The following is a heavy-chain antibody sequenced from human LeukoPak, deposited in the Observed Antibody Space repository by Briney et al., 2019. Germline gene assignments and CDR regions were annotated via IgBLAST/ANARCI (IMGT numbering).Heavy chain of an antibody. CDR2: MNPNSGNT. CDR1: GYTFTIYD. CDR3: ARGAPGSYCSGGSCPYFDY. J-gene: IGHJ4*02. D-gene: IGHD2-15*01. V-gene: IGHV1-8*01. Sequence: ASVKVSCKASGYTFTIYDINWVRQATGQGREWMGWMNPNSGNTGYAQKFQGRVTMTRNTSISTAYMELSGLRAEDTAVYYCARGAPGSYCSGGSCPYFDYWGQGTLVTVSS.